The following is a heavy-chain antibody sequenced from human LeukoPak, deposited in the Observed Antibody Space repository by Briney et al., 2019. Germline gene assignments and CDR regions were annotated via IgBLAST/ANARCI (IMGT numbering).Heavy chain of an antibody. Sequence: PGGSLRLSCAASGFTFSNYWMHWVRQAPEKGLVWVSRINSDGINTSYADSVKGRFTISRDNAKNTLNLQMNSLRAEDTAVYYCAELGITMIGGVWGKGTTVTISS. CDR1: GFTFSNYW. V-gene: IGHV3-74*01. CDR2: INSDGINT. D-gene: IGHD3-10*02. CDR3: AELGITMIGGV. J-gene: IGHJ6*04.